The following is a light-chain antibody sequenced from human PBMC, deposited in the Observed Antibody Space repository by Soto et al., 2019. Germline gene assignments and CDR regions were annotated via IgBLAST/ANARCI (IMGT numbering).Light chain of an antibody. J-gene: IGLJ2*01. Sequence: QSALTQPASVSGSPGQSITISCTGTSSDVGGYSSVSWYQQYPGKAPKLMISEVTNRPSGVSNRFSASQSGNTASLTISGLQVEDEADYYCSSYTSSSILFGGGTKLTVL. CDR2: EVT. CDR3: SSYTSSSIL. CDR1: SSDVGGYSS. V-gene: IGLV2-14*01.